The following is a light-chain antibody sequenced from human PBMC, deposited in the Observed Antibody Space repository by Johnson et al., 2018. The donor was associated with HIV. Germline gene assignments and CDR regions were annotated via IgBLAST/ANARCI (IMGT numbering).Light chain of an antibody. Sequence: QSVLSQPPSVSAAPGQKVTISCSGSSSNIGNNYVSWYQQLPGTAPKLLIYKNDKRPSGIPDRSSGSKSGTSATLDITGLQTAVAADYYCGTWDTRLGTVGVFATGTTVTVL. V-gene: IGLV1-51*02. J-gene: IGLJ1*01. CDR1: SSNIGNNY. CDR2: KND. CDR3: GTWDTRLGTVGV.